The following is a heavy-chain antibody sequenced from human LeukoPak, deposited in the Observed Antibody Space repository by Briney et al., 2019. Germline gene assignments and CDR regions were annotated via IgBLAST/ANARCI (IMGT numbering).Heavy chain of an antibody. D-gene: IGHD6-13*01. CDR3: ARGKQQLVPPFDY. CDR1: GGSISSSNW. V-gene: IGHV4-4*02. CDR2: IHPSGEI. Sequence: SETLSLTCGVSGGSISSSNWWSWVRQRPGKGLEWIGEIHPSGEINYNPSLKSRVTISLDKSKNQFSLKMTSVTAADTAIYYCARGKQQLVPPFDYWGQGALVTVFS. J-gene: IGHJ4*02.